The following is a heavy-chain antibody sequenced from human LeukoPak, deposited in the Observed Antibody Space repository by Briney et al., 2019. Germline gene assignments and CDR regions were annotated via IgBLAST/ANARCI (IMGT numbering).Heavy chain of an antibody. CDR1: GGSISSYY. CDR2: IYYSGST. CDR3: ARDLGDYGGNDY. D-gene: IGHD4-23*01. V-gene: IGHV4-59*01. Sequence: SETLSLTCTVSGGSISSYYWSWIRQPPGKGLEWIGYIYYSGSTNYNPSLKSRVTISVDTSKNQFSLKLSSVTAADTAVYYCARDLGDYGGNDYWGQGTLVTVSS. J-gene: IGHJ4*02.